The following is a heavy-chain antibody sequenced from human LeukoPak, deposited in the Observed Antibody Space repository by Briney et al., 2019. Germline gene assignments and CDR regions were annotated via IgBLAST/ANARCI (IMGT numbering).Heavy chain of an antibody. CDR3: AKDRMSYGYHYFDY. J-gene: IGHJ4*02. CDR2: ISWNSGSI. Sequence: GRSLRLSCAASGFTFDDYAMHWVRQAPGKGLEWVSGISWNSGSIGYADSVKGRFTISRDNAKNSLYLQMNSLRAEDTALYYCAKDRMSYGYHYFDYWGQGTLVNVSS. CDR1: GFTFDDYA. V-gene: IGHV3-9*01. D-gene: IGHD5-18*01.